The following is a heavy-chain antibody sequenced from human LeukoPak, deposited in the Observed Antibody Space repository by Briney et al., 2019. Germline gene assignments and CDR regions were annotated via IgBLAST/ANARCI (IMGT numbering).Heavy chain of an antibody. Sequence: PGGSLRLSCAASGFTFSSYGMHWARQAPGKGLEWVAVISYDGSNTYYADSVKGRFTIPRDNSKNMLYLQMNSLRAEDTAVYYCAKPYYYGSRSYMDYWGQGTLVTVSS. CDR1: GFTFSSYG. J-gene: IGHJ4*02. D-gene: IGHD3-10*01. CDR3: AKPYYYGSRSYMDY. CDR2: ISYDGSNT. V-gene: IGHV3-30*18.